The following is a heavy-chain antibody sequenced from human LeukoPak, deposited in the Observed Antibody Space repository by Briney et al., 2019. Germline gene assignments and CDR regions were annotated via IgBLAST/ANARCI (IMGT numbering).Heavy chain of an antibody. CDR1: GGTFSSYA. D-gene: IGHD3-3*01. Sequence: SVKVSCKASGGTFSSYAISWVRQAPGQGLEWMGGIIPIFGTANYAQKFQGRVTITADESTSTAYMELSSLRSEDTAVYYCARDQGYDFWSGSRWFDPWGQGTLVTVSS. J-gene: IGHJ5*02. V-gene: IGHV1-69*01. CDR2: IIPIFGTA. CDR3: ARDQGYDFWSGSRWFDP.